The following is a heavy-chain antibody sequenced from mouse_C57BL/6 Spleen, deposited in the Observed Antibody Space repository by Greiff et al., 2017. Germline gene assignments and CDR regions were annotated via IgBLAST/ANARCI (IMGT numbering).Heavy chain of an antibody. V-gene: IGHV5-17*01. CDR2: ISSGSSTI. Sequence: EVMLVESGGGLVKPGGSLKLSCAASGFTFSDYGMHWVRQAPEKGLEWVAYISSGSSTIYYADTVKGRFTISRDNAKNTLFLQMTSLRSEDTAMYYCASSYYGSRKGYFDVWGTGTTVTVSS. D-gene: IGHD1-1*01. CDR1: GFTFSDYG. J-gene: IGHJ1*03. CDR3: ASSYYGSRKGYFDV.